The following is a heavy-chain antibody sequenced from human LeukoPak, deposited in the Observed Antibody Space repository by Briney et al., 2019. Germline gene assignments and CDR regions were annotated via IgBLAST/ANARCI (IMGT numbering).Heavy chain of an antibody. Sequence: SETLSLTCAVYGGSFSGYYWSWIRQPPGKGLEWIGEINHSGSTNYNPSLKSRVTISVDTSKNQFSLKLSSVTAADTAVYYCASSSSWSGFDYWGQGTLSPSPQ. J-gene: IGHJ4*02. CDR2: INHSGST. D-gene: IGHD6-13*01. CDR3: ASSSSWSGFDY. V-gene: IGHV4-34*01. CDR1: GGSFSGYY.